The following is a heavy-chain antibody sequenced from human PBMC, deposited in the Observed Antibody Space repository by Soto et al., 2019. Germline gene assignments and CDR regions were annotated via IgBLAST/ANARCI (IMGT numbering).Heavy chain of an antibody. CDR2: IYYSGST. CDR3: ASPYGSEPSFDY. V-gene: IGHV4-39*01. CDR1: GGSISSSSYY. D-gene: IGHD3-10*01. Sequence: SETLSLTCTVSGGSISSSSYYWGWIRQPPGKGLEWIGSIYYSGSTYYNPSLKSRVTISVDTSKNQFSLKLSSVTAADTAVYYCASPYGSEPSFDYWGQGTLVTVSS. J-gene: IGHJ4*02.